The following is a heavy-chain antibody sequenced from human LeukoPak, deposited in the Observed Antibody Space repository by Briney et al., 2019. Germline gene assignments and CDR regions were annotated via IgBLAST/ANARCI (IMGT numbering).Heavy chain of an antibody. V-gene: IGHV3-53*01. J-gene: IGHJ6*02. CDR1: GFTVSSNY. Sequence: GGSLRLSCAASGFTVSSNYMSWVRQAAGKGLEWVSVIYSGGSTYYADSVKGRFTISRDNSKNTLYLQMNSLRAEDTAVYYCARKNSNYYYGMDVWGQGTTVTVSS. D-gene: IGHD1-7*01. CDR3: ARKNSNYYYGMDV. CDR2: IYSGGST.